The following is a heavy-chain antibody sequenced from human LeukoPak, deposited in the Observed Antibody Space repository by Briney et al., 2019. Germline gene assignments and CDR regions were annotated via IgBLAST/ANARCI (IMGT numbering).Heavy chain of an antibody. CDR2: SSAYNGNT. CDR1: GYTFTSYG. CDR3: ARDSVEYYYDSSGYCDY. V-gene: IGHV1-18*01. D-gene: IGHD3-22*01. Sequence: ASVKVSCKASGYTFTSYGISSVRLAPGQGLEWMGWSSAYNGNTNYAQKLQGRVTMTTDTSTSTAYMELRSLRSDDTAVYYCARDSVEYYYDSSGYCDYWGQGTLVTVSS. J-gene: IGHJ4*02.